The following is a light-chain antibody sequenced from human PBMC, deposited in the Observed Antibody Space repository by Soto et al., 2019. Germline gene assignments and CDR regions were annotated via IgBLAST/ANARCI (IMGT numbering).Light chain of an antibody. CDR3: CSYAGSYTSFVV. V-gene: IGLV2-11*01. Sequence: QSVLTQPRSVSGSPGQSVTISCTGTSSDVGGYNSVSWYQQHPGKAPKLMIYDVSKRPSGVPDRFSGSKSGNTASLAISGLQAEDEADYYCCSYAGSYTSFVVFGGGTKVTVL. CDR1: SSDVGGYNS. CDR2: DVS. J-gene: IGLJ2*01.